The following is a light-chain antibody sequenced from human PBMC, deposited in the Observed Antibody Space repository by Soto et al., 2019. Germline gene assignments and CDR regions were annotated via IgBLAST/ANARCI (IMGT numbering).Light chain of an antibody. J-gene: IGKJ1*01. V-gene: IGKV1-39*01. CDR3: QQSYSTPPT. CDR2: AAS. CDR1: QSISSY. Sequence: DIQMTQSPSSLSASVGDGVTITCRASQSISSYLNWYQQKPGKAPKLLIYAASSLQSGVPSRFSGSGSGTDFTLTISSLQPEDFATYYCQQSYSTPPTLGQGTKVDIK.